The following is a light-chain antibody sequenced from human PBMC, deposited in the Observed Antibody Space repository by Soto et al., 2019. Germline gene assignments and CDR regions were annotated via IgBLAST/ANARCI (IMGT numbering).Light chain of an antibody. CDR2: DAS. CDR1: ESVSSY. J-gene: IGKJ3*01. Sequence: EIVLTQSPGTLSLSPGERATLSCRASESVSSYLAWYQQKPGQAPRLLIYDASNRAAGIPARFSGSGAGTDFTLTISSLEPEDFAFYYCQQRNAWPRTFGHGTKVDIK. V-gene: IGKV3-11*01. CDR3: QQRNAWPRT.